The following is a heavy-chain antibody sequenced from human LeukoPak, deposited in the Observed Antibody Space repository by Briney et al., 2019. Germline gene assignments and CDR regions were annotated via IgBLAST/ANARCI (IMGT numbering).Heavy chain of an antibody. D-gene: IGHD3-22*01. CDR1: GFTFSSYA. CDR3: APTLYYYESSGYSA. J-gene: IGHJ5*02. CDR2: ISSNGGST. V-gene: IGHV3-64D*06. Sequence: GSLRFSCSASGFTFSSYAMHWVRQAPGKELEYVSAISSNGGSTYYADSVKGRLTISRDNSKNTLYLQMSSLRAEDTAVYYCAPTLYYYESSGYSAWGQGTLVTVSS.